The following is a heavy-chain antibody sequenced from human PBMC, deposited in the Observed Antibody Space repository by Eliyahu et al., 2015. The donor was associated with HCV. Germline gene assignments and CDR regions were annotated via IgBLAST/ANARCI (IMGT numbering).Heavy chain of an antibody. Sequence: EVQLVESGGGAVQPGGSLRLSCVXSXXNFXDYSMHWVRQGPGKGLEWLSLIKKDGDSTYYGNSVKGRFITSRDNSKNSLYLQLTSLRSEDTAFYYCARDITGQSVAGAEIDYWGQGTLVTVSS. CDR1: XXNFXDYS. J-gene: IGHJ4*02. D-gene: IGHD6-19*01. V-gene: IGHV3-43*02. CDR2: IKKDGDST. CDR3: ARDITGQSVAGAEIDY.